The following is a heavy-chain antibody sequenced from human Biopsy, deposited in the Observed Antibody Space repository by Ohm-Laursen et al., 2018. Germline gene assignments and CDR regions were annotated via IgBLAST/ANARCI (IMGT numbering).Heavy chain of an antibody. V-gene: IGHV4-4*07. J-gene: IGHJ4*02. CDR3: ARQGGYLGYEY. Sequence: GTLSLTCTVSGGDINNYYWSWIRQPAGKGLEWIGRIYPGGSTNYNPSLKSRVTLSTDTSETQFSLRLSSVTAADTAVYYCARQGGYLGYEYWGQRALVTVSS. CDR1: GGDINNYY. CDR2: IYPGGST. D-gene: IGHD6-25*01.